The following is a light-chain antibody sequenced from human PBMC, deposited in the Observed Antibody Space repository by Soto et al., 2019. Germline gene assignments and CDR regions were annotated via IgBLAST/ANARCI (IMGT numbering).Light chain of an antibody. V-gene: IGKV3-15*01. J-gene: IGKJ4*01. CDR3: PQYNNWPLT. CDR2: GAS. CDR1: QSVSSN. Sequence: EIVMTQSPATLSVSPGERATLSCRASQSVSSNLAWYQQNPGQAPRLLIYGASTRATGIPARLSGSWSGTEFTLTISSLQAEDFAVYYCPQYNNWPLTFGGGTKVEIK.